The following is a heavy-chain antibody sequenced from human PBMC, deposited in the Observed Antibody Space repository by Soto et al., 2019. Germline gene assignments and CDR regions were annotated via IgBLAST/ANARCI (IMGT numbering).Heavy chain of an antibody. CDR3: AHKGGGDRILDY. Sequence: QITLKESGPPLVKPTQTLTLTCTFSGFSLSTRGVGVGWIRQPPGKALEWLALIYWDGFKHYSPSLESRLTIREDTAKNEVVLTMTNTDPVGTATCYCAHKGGGDRILDYWGQGTLVTVSS. CDR2: IYWDGFK. CDR1: GFSLSTRGVG. V-gene: IGHV2-5*02. D-gene: IGHD3-16*01. J-gene: IGHJ4*02.